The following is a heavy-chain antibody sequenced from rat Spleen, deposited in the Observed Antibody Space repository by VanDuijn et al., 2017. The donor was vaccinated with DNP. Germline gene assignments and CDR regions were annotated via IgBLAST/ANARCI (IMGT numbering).Heavy chain of an antibody. CDR1: GFTFSDYY. Sequence: EVLVVDSGGGLVQPGGSLRLSCAASGFTFSDYYMSWVRQAPTKGLELVAYISYAGGSTYHGDSVKGRFTISRDNAESTLYLQMNSLRSEDMATYFCARHGRRVFDYWGQGVMVTVSS. J-gene: IGHJ2*01. CDR2: ISYAGGST. V-gene: IGHV5-22*01. CDR3: ARHGRRVFDY. D-gene: IGHD1-11*01.